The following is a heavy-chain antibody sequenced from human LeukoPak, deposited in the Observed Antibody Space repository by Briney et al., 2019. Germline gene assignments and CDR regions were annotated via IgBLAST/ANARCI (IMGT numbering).Heavy chain of an antibody. J-gene: IGHJ4*02. Sequence: ASVTVSFKASGYTLTSYGISWVRQAPGQGLEWMGWISAYNGYTNYAQKLQGRVTMTTDTSTSTDYMELRSLRSDDTAVYYCARDLTKYHILTGYYREVRDIDYWGQGTLVTVSS. D-gene: IGHD3-9*01. CDR3: ARDLTKYHILTGYYREVRDIDY. CDR1: GYTLTSYG. V-gene: IGHV1-18*01. CDR2: ISAYNGYT.